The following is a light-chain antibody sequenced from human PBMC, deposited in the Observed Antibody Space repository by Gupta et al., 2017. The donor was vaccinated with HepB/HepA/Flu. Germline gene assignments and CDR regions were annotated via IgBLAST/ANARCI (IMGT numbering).Light chain of an antibody. V-gene: IGKV3-15*01. CDR3: QQDNNWPLT. J-gene: IGKJ4*01. CDR2: GAS. CDR1: QSVSSNLGN. Sequence: EIVMTQSPATLSVSPGERATLSCRASQSVSSNLGNLAWYQQKPGQAPRLLIYGASTRATGIPARFSGSGSGTEFTLTISSLQSEDFAVYYCQQDNNWPLTFGGGTKVEIK.